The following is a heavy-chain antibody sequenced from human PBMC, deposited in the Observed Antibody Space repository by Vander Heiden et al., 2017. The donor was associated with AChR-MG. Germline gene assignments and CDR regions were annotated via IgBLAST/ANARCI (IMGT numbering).Heavy chain of an antibody. Sequence: EVQLVESGGGLVQPWGSLRLSCAASGVPSSSYDMHWFRQATGKVLEWVSAIGTAGDTYYPGSVKGRFTISRENAKNSLYLQMNSLRAGDTAVYYCARADYYDSSGYYGAWGQGTLVTVSS. J-gene: IGHJ5*02. CDR3: ARADYYDSSGYYGA. CDR2: IGTAGDT. CDR1: GVPSSSYD. V-gene: IGHV3-13*01. D-gene: IGHD3-22*01.